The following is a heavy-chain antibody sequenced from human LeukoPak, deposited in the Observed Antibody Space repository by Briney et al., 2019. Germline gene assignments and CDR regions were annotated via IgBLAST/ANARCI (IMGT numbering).Heavy chain of an antibody. CDR1: GFTFSSYA. J-gene: IGHJ6*03. D-gene: IGHD2-2*01. CDR3: ARMSSQPLAYMDV. Sequence: GGSLRLSCAASGFTFSSYAMSWVRQAPGKGLEWVSSISSSTSYMYYADSVKGRFTISRDNAKNSLYLQMNSLRAEDTAVYYCARMSSQPLAYMDVWGKGTTVTVSS. CDR2: ISSSTSYM. V-gene: IGHV3-21*01.